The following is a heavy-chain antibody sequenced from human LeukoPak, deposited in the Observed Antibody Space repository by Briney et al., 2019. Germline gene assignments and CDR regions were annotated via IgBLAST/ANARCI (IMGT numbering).Heavy chain of an antibody. CDR1: GFTLTTYA. CDR3: AKHYYGSGNYRAFDI. J-gene: IGHJ3*02. CDR2: ITASGPTT. V-gene: IGHV3-23*01. Sequence: PGGSLRLSCAASGFTLTTYAMTWVRQAPGKGLEWVSGITASGPTTYYADSVKGRFTFSRDNSKNTLYLQMTSLRAEDTALYYCAKHYYGSGNYRAFDIWGQGTMVTVSA. D-gene: IGHD3-10*01.